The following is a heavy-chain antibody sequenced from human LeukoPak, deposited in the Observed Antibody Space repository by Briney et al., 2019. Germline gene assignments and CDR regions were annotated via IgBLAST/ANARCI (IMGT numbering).Heavy chain of an antibody. Sequence: GGSLRLSCAASGFSVSSNYMSWVRQAPGKGLEWVSVIYSGDRTYYADSVKGRFTISRDSSKNTLYLQMNNLRVEDTAVYYCARSLRVRGVPDYMDVWGKGTTVTISS. CDR2: IYSGDRT. CDR1: GFSVSSNY. J-gene: IGHJ6*03. CDR3: ARSLRVRGVPDYMDV. D-gene: IGHD3-10*01. V-gene: IGHV3-53*01.